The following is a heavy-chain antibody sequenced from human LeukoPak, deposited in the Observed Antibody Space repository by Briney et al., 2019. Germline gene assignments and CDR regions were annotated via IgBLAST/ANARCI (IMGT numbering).Heavy chain of an antibody. Sequence: PSETLSLTCSVSDVSISSHYWSWLRQPPGKGLEWIAYMRDTVNTKDNPSFKSRLTLSADTSKNHFSLMLSSVTAADSAVYYCATIKRGNIYGYFDFWGQGILVTVSS. CDR3: ATIKRGNIYGYFDF. CDR2: MRDTVNT. V-gene: IGHV4-59*11. J-gene: IGHJ4*02. CDR1: DVSISSHY. D-gene: IGHD5-18*01.